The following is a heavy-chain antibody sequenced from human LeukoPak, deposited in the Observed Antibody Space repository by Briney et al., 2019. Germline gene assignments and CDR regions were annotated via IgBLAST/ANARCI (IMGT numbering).Heavy chain of an antibody. CDR3: ARGYYYYYYMDV. CDR1: GYTFTSYD. CDR2: MNPNSGNT. Sequence: ASVKVSCKASGYTFTSYDINWVRQATGQGLEWMGWMNPNSGNTGCAQKFQGRVTMTRNTSISTAYMELSSLRSEDTAVYYCARGYYYYYYMDVWGKGTTVTVS. J-gene: IGHJ6*03. V-gene: IGHV1-8*01. D-gene: IGHD3-16*01.